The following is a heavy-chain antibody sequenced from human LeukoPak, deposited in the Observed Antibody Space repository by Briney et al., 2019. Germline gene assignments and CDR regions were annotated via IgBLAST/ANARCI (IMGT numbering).Heavy chain of an antibody. CDR2: ISGTGGST. Sequence: QSGGSLRLSCTASGFTFTSYAMSWVRQAPGMGLEWVSVISGTGGSTNHADSVKGRFTISRDNSKNTLYLQMNSLRAEDTAAYYCAKAHDYSLPIWFDPWGQGTLVTVST. D-gene: IGHD4-11*01. CDR1: GFTFTSYA. CDR3: AKAHDYSLPIWFDP. J-gene: IGHJ5*02. V-gene: IGHV3-23*01.